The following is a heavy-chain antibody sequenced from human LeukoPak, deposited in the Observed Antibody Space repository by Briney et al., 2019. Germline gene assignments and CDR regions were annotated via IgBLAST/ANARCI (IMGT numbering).Heavy chain of an antibody. V-gene: IGHV4-59*01. CDR1: GGSITGSY. CDR3: ARGGWSLDF. Sequence: SETLSLTCTVSGGSITGSYWSWIRQPPGKGLEWIGYVYSSGSTDYNPPLKSRVTISVDTSKNQFSLKLSSVAAADTAVYFCARGGWSLDFWGRGTLVTVSS. J-gene: IGHJ2*01. CDR2: VYSSGST.